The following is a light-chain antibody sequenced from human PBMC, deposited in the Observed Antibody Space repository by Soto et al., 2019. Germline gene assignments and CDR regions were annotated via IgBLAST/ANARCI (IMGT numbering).Light chain of an antibody. J-gene: IGLJ3*02. V-gene: IGLV2-11*01. CDR3: CSYAGSYTYVV. CDR2: DVS. CDR1: SSDVAAYNY. Sequence: QSALTQPRSVSGSPGQSVTISCTGTSSDVAAYNYVSWYQQHPGKAPKLLICDVSRRPSGVPDRFSGSKSGNTASLTISGLQAEDEAEYYCCSYAGSYTYVVFGGGTQLTVL.